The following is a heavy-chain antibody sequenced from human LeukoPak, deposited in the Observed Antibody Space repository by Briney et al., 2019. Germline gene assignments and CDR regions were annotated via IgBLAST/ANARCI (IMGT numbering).Heavy chain of an antibody. CDR1: GGSISSGGYS. J-gene: IGHJ3*02. CDR3: ARGNYYGSGGDACDI. CDR2: IYHSGST. Sequence: PSETLSLTCAVSGGSISSGGYSWSWIRQPPGKGLEWIGYIYHSGSTYYNPSLKSRVTISVDRSKNQFPLKLSSVTAADTAVYYCARGNYYGSGGDACDIWGQGTMVTVSS. D-gene: IGHD3-10*01. V-gene: IGHV4-30-2*01.